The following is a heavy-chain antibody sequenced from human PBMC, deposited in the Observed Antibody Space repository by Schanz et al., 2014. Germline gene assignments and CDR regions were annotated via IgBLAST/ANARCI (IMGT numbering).Heavy chain of an antibody. Sequence: EEQLLQSGGGLVQPGGSLRLSCAASGFTFGSYGMSWVRQGPGKGLEWVSGISGGGGTRNYADSVKGRFTVFRDNSKNTLYLQMNSLSADGTAVFYCAKGMGYCSGGTCYDYYYYGLDVWGQGTTVAVSS. CDR3: AKGMGYCSGGTCYDYYYYGLDV. V-gene: IGHV3-23*01. D-gene: IGHD2-15*01. CDR2: ISGGGGTR. J-gene: IGHJ6*02. CDR1: GFTFGSYG.